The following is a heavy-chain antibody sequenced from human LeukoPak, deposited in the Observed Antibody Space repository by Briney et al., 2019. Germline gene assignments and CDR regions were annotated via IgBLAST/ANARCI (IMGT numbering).Heavy chain of an antibody. J-gene: IGHJ6*04. CDR2: INHSGST. CDR3: AREGYTIFGVVRDV. CDR1: GGSFSGYY. Sequence: SETLSLTCAVYGGSFSGYYWSWIRQPPGKGLEWIGEINHSGSTNYNPSLKSRVTISVDTSKNQFSLKLSSVTAADTAVYYCAREGYTIFGVVRDVWGKGTTVTVSS. D-gene: IGHD3-3*01. V-gene: IGHV4-34*01.